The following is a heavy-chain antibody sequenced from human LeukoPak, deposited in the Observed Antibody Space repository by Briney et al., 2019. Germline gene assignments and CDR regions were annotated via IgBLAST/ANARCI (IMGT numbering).Heavy chain of an antibody. CDR2: ISGNGDNT. D-gene: IGHD3-22*01. Sequence: GGSLRLSCAASGFTFSNYGMSWVRQAPGKGLEWVSGISGNGDNTYYADSVKGRSSISRDNSKNTLYLQMDSLRAEDTAVYHCAKTNGYYDYWGRGTLVTVFS. CDR1: GFTFSNYG. V-gene: IGHV3-23*01. J-gene: IGHJ4*02. CDR3: AKTNGYYDY.